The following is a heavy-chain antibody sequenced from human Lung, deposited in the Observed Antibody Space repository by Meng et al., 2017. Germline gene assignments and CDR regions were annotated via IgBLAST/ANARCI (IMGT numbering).Heavy chain of an antibody. V-gene: IGHV4-34*01. CDR2: INHSGST. J-gene: IGHJ4*02. Sequence: QVQAQQWGAGMLKPSETLSLTFVVSGGSFSDYYWSWIRQPPGKGLEWIGEINHSGSTNYNPSLESRATISVDTSQNNLSLKLSSVTAADSAVYYCARGPTTMAHDFDYWGQGTLVTVSS. CDR3: ARGPTTMAHDFDY. D-gene: IGHD4-11*01. CDR1: GGSFSDYY.